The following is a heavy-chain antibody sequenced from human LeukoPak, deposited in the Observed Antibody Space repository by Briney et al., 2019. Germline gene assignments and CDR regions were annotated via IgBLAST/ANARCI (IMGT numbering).Heavy chain of an antibody. V-gene: IGHV3-7*01. Sequence: PGESLRLSCATSGFTLSNFWMSWVRQAPGKGLEWVANIEDDGNKKNYVDSVKGRFTISRDNVKNSIYLQMNSLRADDTAVYYCARGRGIALWGQGTLVTVSS. CDR3: ARGRGIAL. J-gene: IGHJ4*02. CDR2: IEDDGNKK. D-gene: IGHD6-13*01. CDR1: GFTLSNFW.